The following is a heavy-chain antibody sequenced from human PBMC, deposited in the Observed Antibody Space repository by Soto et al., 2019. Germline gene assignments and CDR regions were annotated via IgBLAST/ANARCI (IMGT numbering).Heavy chain of an antibody. CDR1: GFTFDNCA. CDR2: ISGSGGST. V-gene: IGHV3-23*01. CDR3: AKGKTSGWYYFDF. D-gene: IGHD6-19*01. J-gene: IGHJ4*02. Sequence: GGSLRLSCXASGFTFDNCAMSWVRQAPGKGLEWILGISGSGGSTYYADSVKGRFTISRDNSKNTVYLQMNSLRADDTAVYYCAKGKTSGWYYFDFWGQGTLVTVSS.